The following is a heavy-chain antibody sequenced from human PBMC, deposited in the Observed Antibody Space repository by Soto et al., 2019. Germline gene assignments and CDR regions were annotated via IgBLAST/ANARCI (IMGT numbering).Heavy chain of an antibody. CDR3: ARGFSTYSYGMDV. D-gene: IGHD3-3*02. CDR1: GFTFSSNW. J-gene: IGHJ6*02. CDR2: INSDGSTT. V-gene: IGHV3-74*01. Sequence: GGSLRLSCAASGFTFSSNWMHWVRQAPGKGLVWVSRINSDGSTTNYADSVKGRFTISRDTAKNTLYLQMSSLRAEDTAVYYCARGFSTYSYGMDVWGQGTTVTVYS.